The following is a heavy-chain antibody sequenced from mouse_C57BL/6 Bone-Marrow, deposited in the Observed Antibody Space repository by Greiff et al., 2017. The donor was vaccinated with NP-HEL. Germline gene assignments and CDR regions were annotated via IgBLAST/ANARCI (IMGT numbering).Heavy chain of an antibody. CDR3: ARSGSSGYKAVFDY. D-gene: IGHD3-2*02. V-gene: IGHV1-4*01. J-gene: IGHJ2*01. Sequence: VHVKQSGAELARPGASVKMSCKASGYTFTSYAMHWVKQRPGQGLEWIGYINPSSGYTKYNQKFKDKATLTADNSSSTAYMQLSSLTSESSSVYYCARSGSSGYKAVFDYWGQGTTLTVSS. CDR2: INPSSGYT. CDR1: GYTFTSYA.